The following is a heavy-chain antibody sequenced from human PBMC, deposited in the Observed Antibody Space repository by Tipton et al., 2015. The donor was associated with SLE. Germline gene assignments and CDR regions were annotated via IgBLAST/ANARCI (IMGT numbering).Heavy chain of an antibody. V-gene: IGHV4-38-2*02. J-gene: IGHJ6*03. CDR3: ARDRGTAYCSSTSCYTGGIRYYYMDV. D-gene: IGHD2-2*02. CDR1: GYSISSGYY. CDR2: IYQSGST. Sequence: TLSLTCAVSGYSISSGYYWGWIRQPPGKGLEWIGSIYQSGSTYYNPSLKSRVTISVDTSKNQFSLNLSSVTAADTAIYYCARDRGTAYCSSTSCYTGGIRYYYMDVWGKGTTVTVSS.